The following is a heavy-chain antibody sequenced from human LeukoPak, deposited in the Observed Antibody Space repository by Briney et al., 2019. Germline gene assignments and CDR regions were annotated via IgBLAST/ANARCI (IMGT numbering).Heavy chain of an antibody. J-gene: IGHJ4*02. CDR2: VSSSSSTI. V-gene: IGHV3-48*01. Sequence: PGGSLRLSCVVSGFTFSSYSMNWVRQAPGKGLEWVSYVSSSSSTIYYADSVKGRFAISRDNAKNSLYLQMNSLRAEDTAVYYCARDLMGIAYRGAFYYWGQGTLVTVSS. D-gene: IGHD6-13*01. CDR3: ARDLMGIAYRGAFYY. CDR1: GFTFSSYS.